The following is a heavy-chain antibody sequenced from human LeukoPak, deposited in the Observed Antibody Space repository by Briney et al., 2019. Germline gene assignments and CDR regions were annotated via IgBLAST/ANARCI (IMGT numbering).Heavy chain of an antibody. Sequence: GEALRISCKGSGYSFTSYWITWVRQMPAKGLEWMVRIDPSDSYTNYSPSVQGHVTLSADKSISTASLQWSSLKASDTAMYYCAARARDYGDFDFDYWGQGTLVTVSS. CDR3: AARARDYGDFDFDY. D-gene: IGHD4-17*01. J-gene: IGHJ4*02. CDR1: GYSFTSYW. CDR2: IDPSDSYT. V-gene: IGHV5-10-1*01.